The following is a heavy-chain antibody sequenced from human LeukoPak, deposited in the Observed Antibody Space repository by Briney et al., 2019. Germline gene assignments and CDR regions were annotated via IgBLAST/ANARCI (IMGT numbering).Heavy chain of an antibody. V-gene: IGHV3-74*01. J-gene: IGHJ4*02. CDR2: IKGDERST. D-gene: IGHD3-9*01. CDR1: GFTFSSYW. CDR3: VRDTITYDIFTGSPDY. Sequence: GGSLRLSCAASGFTFSSYWLHWVRQAPGKGLVWDSRIKGDERSTNYADSVRGRFTISRDNSGNTLFLQMNSLGAEDTAVYYCVRDTITYDIFTGSPDYWGQGTLVIVSS.